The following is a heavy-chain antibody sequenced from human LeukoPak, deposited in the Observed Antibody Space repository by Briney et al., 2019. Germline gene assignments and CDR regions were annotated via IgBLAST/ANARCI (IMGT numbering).Heavy chain of an antibody. CDR3: AKIRVEYGDYSNFYFDY. Sequence: GGSLRLSCAASGFTFSSYSMNWVRQAPGKGLEWVSVIYSGGSTYYADSVKGRFTISRDNSKNTLYLQMNSLRAEDTAVYYCAKIRVEYGDYSNFYFDYWGQGTLVTVSS. V-gene: IGHV3-23*03. CDR1: GFTFSSYS. D-gene: IGHD4-17*01. J-gene: IGHJ4*02. CDR2: IYSGGST.